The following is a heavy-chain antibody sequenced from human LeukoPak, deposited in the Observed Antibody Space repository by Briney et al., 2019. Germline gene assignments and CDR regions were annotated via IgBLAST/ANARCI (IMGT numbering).Heavy chain of an antibody. CDR3: ARDFSYGSGSYYYYYGMDV. CDR1: GFTFSSYG. Sequence: GGSLRLSCAASGFTFSSYGMHWVRQAPGKGLEWVAVIWYDGSNKYYADSVKGRFTISRDNSKSTLYLQMNSLRAEDTAVYYCARDFSYGSGSYYYYYGMDVWGKGTTVTVSS. CDR2: IWYDGSNK. V-gene: IGHV3-33*01. J-gene: IGHJ6*04. D-gene: IGHD3-10*01.